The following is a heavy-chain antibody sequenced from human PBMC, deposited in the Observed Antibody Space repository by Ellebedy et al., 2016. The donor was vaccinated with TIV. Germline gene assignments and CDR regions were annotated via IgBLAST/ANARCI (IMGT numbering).Heavy chain of an antibody. Sequence: GGSLRLXXTASGFSFSSYNMNWVRQAPGKGLEWVSYISRSSNSIYYADSVKGRFTISRDNAKNSLFLEVNSLRGEDTAVYYCARAVAGSPDYWGQGTLVTVSS. CDR3: ARAVAGSPDY. CDR1: GFSFSSYN. V-gene: IGHV3-21*04. J-gene: IGHJ4*02. CDR2: ISRSSNSI. D-gene: IGHD6-19*01.